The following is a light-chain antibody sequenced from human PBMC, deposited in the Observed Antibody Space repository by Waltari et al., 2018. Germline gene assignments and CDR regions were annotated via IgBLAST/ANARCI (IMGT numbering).Light chain of an antibody. J-gene: IGLJ2*01. CDR2: DVY. CDR3: SSYTSISTSVV. CDR1: TSDVGGYDF. Sequence: QSALTQPASVSGSPGQSITISCTGTTSDVGGYDFVSWYQQYPGKAPKLVIYDVYYRPSGVSDRFSASKSGNTASLTISGLQTVDEADYYCSSYTSISTSVVFGGGTKLTVL. V-gene: IGLV2-14*03.